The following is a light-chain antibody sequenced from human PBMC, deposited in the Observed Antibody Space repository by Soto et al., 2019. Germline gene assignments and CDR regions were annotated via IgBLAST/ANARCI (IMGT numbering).Light chain of an antibody. V-gene: IGKV3-20*01. CDR3: QQYNNWPRT. CDR2: GAS. Sequence: EIVLTQSPGTLSLSPGERATLSCRASQSISSSYLAWYQQKPGQAPRLLIYGASSRATGIPDRFSGSGSGTDFTLTINRLEPEDFAVYYCQQYNNWPRTFGQGTKVDIK. CDR1: QSISSSY. J-gene: IGKJ1*01.